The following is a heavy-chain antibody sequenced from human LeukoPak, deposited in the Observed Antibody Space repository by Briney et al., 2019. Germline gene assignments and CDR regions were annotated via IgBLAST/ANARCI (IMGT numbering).Heavy chain of an antibody. Sequence: PGGSLRLSCAASGNYWKHWVRQAPGKGLLWVSHINSDGSWTSYADSVKGRFTISKDNAKNTVYLQMNNLRAEDTAVYYCVSFYETDWGRGTLVTVSS. V-gene: IGHV3-74*01. J-gene: IGHJ4*02. CDR1: GNYW. D-gene: IGHD2/OR15-2a*01. CDR2: INSDGSWT. CDR3: VSFYETD.